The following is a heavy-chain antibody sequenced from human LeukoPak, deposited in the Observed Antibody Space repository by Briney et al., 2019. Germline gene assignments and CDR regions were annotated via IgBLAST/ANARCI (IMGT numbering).Heavy chain of an antibody. Sequence: ASVKVSCKASGGTFSSYAISWVRQAPGQGLEWMGRIIPIFGIANYAQKFQGRVTITADKSTSTAYMELSSLRSEDTAVYYRARERYSSSWETRYNWFDPWGQGTLVTVSS. CDR1: GGTFSSYA. D-gene: IGHD6-13*01. CDR2: IIPIFGIA. J-gene: IGHJ5*02. V-gene: IGHV1-69*04. CDR3: ARERYSSSWETRYNWFDP.